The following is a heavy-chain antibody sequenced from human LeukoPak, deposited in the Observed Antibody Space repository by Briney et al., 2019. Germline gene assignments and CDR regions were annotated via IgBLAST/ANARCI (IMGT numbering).Heavy chain of an antibody. CDR3: ARDRVAAAGIGLFDP. Sequence: SETLSLTCAVYGGSFSGYYWSWIRQPPGKGLEWIGEINHSGSTNYNPSLKSRVTISVDTSKNQFSLKLSSVTAADTAVYYCARDRVAAAGIGLFDPWGQGTLVTVSS. CDR1: GGSFSGYY. CDR2: INHSGST. V-gene: IGHV4-34*01. J-gene: IGHJ5*02. D-gene: IGHD6-13*01.